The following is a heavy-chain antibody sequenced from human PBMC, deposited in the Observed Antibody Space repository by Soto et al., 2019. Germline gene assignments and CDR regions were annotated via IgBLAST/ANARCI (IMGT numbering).Heavy chain of an antibody. CDR3: AKDRYTGQYGDFLY. V-gene: IGHV3-30*18. CDR1: GFAFDSYG. Sequence: QVQLVESGGGMVQPGRSLRLSCAASGFAFDSYGMHWVRQAPGKGLEWVAVISYDGRNKYYADSVKGRFTISRDNSKNTLFLQMDSRRAEDTAVYYCAKDRYTGQYGDFLYWGQGTLVTVSS. CDR2: ISYDGRNK. J-gene: IGHJ4*02. D-gene: IGHD4-17*01.